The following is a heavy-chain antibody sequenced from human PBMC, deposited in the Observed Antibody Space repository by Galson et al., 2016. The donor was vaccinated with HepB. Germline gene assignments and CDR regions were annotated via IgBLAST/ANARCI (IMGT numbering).Heavy chain of an antibody. CDR3: ATLGVY. Sequence: SLRLSCAGSGFTFSRYGMHWVRQAPGKGLEWVALISHDGSRRHSADSVKGRFTISRDNSKNSVTLQMNSLRVEDSAVYYCATLGVYWGQGTLVTVSS. CDR1: GFTFSRYG. CDR2: ISHDGSRR. V-gene: IGHV3-30*03. J-gene: IGHJ4*02. D-gene: IGHD3-3*01.